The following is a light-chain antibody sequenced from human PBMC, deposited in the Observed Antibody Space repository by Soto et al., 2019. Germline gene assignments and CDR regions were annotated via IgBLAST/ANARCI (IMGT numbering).Light chain of an antibody. CDR1: QDIGSY. V-gene: IGKV1-16*01. CDR3: QQYKSNGLT. J-gene: IGKJ4*01. Sequence: IQMTQSPSALSASVGDRVTITCRASQDIGSYLAWYQQKPGKAPNLLIYAASSLQRGVPSRFSGSGSGTDFTLTIRSLQPEDFATYHCQQYKSNGLTFGGRTKADIK. CDR2: AAS.